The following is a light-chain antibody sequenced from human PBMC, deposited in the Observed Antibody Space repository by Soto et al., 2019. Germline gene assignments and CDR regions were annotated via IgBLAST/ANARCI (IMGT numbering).Light chain of an antibody. V-gene: IGKV3-20*01. CDR2: GAS. CDR1: QSVSSSY. CDR3: QQYGSSPPIT. Sequence: EIVLTQSPGTLSLSPWERATLSCRASQSVSSSYLAWYQQKPGQALRLLIYGASSRATGIPDRFSGSGSGTDFTLTISRLEPEDFAVYYCQQYGSSPPITFGQGTRLEIK. J-gene: IGKJ5*01.